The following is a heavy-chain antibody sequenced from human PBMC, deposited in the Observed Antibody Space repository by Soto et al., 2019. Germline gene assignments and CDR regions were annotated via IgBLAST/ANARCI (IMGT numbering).Heavy chain of an antibody. CDR3: AKGNYADYFDY. CDR2: ISGSGGST. CDR1: GFTLSIYA. V-gene: IGHV3-23*01. D-gene: IGHD1-7*01. Sequence: GGSLRLSCAASGFTLSIYAMSWVRQAPGKGLEWVSAISGSGGSTYYADSVKGRFTISRDNSKNTLYLQMNSLRAEDTAIYYCAKGNYADYFDYWGHGTLVTVSS. J-gene: IGHJ4*01.